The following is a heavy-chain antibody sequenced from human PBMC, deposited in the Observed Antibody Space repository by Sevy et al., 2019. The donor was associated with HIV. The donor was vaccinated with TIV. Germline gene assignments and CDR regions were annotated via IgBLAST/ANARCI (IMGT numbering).Heavy chain of an antibody. CDR2: ISSGSRSI. Sequence: GGSLRLSCAASGFAFSSYTMNWVRQAPGKGLEWVSYISSGSRSIYYADSVKGRFTISRDNAKNLVYMHMNSLGDEDTAVYYCARDSAETAALDFWGQGTLVTVSS. V-gene: IGHV3-48*02. D-gene: IGHD5-18*01. J-gene: IGHJ4*02. CDR1: GFAFSSYT. CDR3: ARDSAETAALDF.